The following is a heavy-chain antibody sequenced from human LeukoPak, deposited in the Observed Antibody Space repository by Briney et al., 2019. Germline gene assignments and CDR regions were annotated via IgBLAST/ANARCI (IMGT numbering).Heavy chain of an antibody. D-gene: IGHD1-7*01. V-gene: IGHV3-30*02. Sequence: GGSLRLSCAASGFTFSTYGMHWVRQAPGKGLEWVTFIRFDGSNKFYADSVKGRFTISRDNSKNTLYLQMNSLRIEDTAVYYCAKDRVWNYCFDYLGQGTLVTVSS. J-gene: IGHJ4*02. CDR2: IRFDGSNK. CDR3: AKDRVWNYCFDY. CDR1: GFTFSTYG.